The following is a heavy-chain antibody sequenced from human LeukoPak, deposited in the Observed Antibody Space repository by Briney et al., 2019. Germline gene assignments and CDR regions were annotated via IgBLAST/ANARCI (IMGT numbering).Heavy chain of an antibody. CDR1: GYSISSGYY. Sequence: PSETLSLTCTVSGYSISSGYYWGWIRQPPGKGLEWIGSIYHSGSTYYNPSLKSRVTISVDTSKNQFSLKLSSVTAADTAVYYCAGPRGGNIVIYWGQGTTVTVSS. V-gene: IGHV4-38-2*02. J-gene: IGHJ6*02. CDR3: AGPRGGNIVIY. D-gene: IGHD2-15*01. CDR2: IYHSGST.